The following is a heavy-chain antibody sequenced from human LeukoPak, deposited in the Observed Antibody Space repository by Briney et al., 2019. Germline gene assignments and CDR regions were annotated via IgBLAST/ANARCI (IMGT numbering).Heavy chain of an antibody. CDR1: GGSISSFY. J-gene: IGHJ4*02. V-gene: IGHV4-59*08. Sequence: SETLSLTCTVSGGSISSFYWSWIRQPPRKGLEWIGYIYYSGSTNYNPSLKSRVTISVDRSKNQFSLKLSSVTAADTAVYYCAGHRGNDFFLNWGQGTLVSVSS. CDR2: IYYSGST. CDR3: AGHRGNDFFLN. D-gene: IGHD3-3*01.